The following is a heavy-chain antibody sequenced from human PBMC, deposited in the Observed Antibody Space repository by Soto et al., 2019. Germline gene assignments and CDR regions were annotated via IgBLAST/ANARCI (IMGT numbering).Heavy chain of an antibody. CDR1: GCSISSSYW. Sequence: QVQLQESGPRLVKPSGTLSLTCAVSGCSISSSYWWSWVRQSPGKGLEWIGEIYHSGSTNYNPSLKSRVTISVDKSKKQLSLKLNAVTAADTAVYFCASRPRRATTHFGDYWGQGTLVTVSS. CDR3: ASRPRRATTHFGDY. J-gene: IGHJ4*02. V-gene: IGHV4-4*02. CDR2: IYHSGST. D-gene: IGHD5-12*01.